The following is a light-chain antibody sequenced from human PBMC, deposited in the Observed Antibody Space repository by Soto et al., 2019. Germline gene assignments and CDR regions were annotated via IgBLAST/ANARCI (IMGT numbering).Light chain of an antibody. J-gene: IGLJ1*01. CDR2: RNN. CDR1: TSNIGTNY. CDR3: LTWDESLSGQV. Sequence: QSVLTQPPSASGTPGQRVTISCSGSTSNIGTNYVSWYQHVPGTAPKLLIYRNNQRPSGVPARFSGSKSGTSASLAISGLRSEDEADFYCLTWDESLSGQVFGTGTKGTV. V-gene: IGLV1-47*01.